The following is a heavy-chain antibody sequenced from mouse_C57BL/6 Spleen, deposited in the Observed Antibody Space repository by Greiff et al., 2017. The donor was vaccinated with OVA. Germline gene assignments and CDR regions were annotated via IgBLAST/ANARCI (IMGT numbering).Heavy chain of an antibody. Sequence: QVQLKQPGAELVKPGASVKLSCKASGYTFTSYWMHWVKQRPGQGLEWIGMIHPNSGSTNYNEKFKSKATLTVDKSSSTAYMQLSSLTAEDSAVYYCARAMGYDYDGFDYWGQGTTLTVSS. CDR1: GYTFTSYW. CDR2: IHPNSGST. D-gene: IGHD2-4*01. J-gene: IGHJ2*01. V-gene: IGHV1-64*01. CDR3: ARAMGYDYDGFDY.